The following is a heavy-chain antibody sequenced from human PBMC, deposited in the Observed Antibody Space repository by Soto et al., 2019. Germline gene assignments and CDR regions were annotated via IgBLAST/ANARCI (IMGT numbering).Heavy chain of an antibody. Sequence: QITLKESGPPLVKPTQTRTLTCTFSGFSLSTSGVGVAWIRQSPGKALEWLALIFWDDDKRYRQSPESRLNITKATTKRQVVLTVTYMDSVATATYYFADLPCGVGCCYGVSFSCIDVWGQGTRVTVSS. J-gene: IGHJ6*02. CDR3: ADLPCGVGCCYGVSFSCIDV. D-gene: IGHD2-15*01. V-gene: IGHV2-5*02. CDR2: IFWDDDK. CDR1: GFSLSTSGVG.